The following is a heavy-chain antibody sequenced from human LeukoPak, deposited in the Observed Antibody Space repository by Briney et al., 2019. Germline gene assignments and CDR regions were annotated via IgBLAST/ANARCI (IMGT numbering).Heavy chain of an antibody. Sequence: PGGSLRLSCAASGFTFGNYWMHWVRQAPGKGLVWVSRIKGDGSHTIYADSVKGRFTISRDNAKNTLYLQMNSLTAEDTAVYYCARDGILGSHDCWGQGTLVTVSS. CDR1: GFTFGNYW. J-gene: IGHJ4*02. V-gene: IGHV3-74*01. CDR3: ARDGILGSHDC. D-gene: IGHD3-3*02. CDR2: IKGDGSHT.